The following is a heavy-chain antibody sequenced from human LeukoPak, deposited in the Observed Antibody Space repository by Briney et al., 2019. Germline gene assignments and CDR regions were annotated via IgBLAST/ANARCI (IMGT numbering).Heavy chain of an antibody. D-gene: IGHD3-10*01. CDR1: GGSFSGYY. J-gene: IGHJ5*02. Sequence: SETLSLTCAVYGGSFSGYYWSWIRQPPGKGLEWIGYIYYSGTTNYNPSLKSRVTISVDTSKNQFSLKLSSVTAADTAVYYCARGERYYGSGKYNWFDPWGQGTLVTVSS. V-gene: IGHV4-59*12. CDR2: IYYSGTT. CDR3: ARGERYYGSGKYNWFDP.